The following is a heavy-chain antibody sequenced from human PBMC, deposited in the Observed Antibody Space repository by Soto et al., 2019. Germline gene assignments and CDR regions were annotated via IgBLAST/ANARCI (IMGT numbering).Heavy chain of an antibody. Sequence: QVQLVQSGAEVKKPGSSVKFSCKASGDTFSTYTITLVRQAPGQGLEWMGGIIPRSGTSNYAQKFQGRVTITAADSTRTAYMELSSLRAEDTSGYYCAREGLLFAPRTLNSDHSYYAIDVWVQATTVTVSS. CDR2: IIPRSGTS. D-gene: IGHD2-21*01. V-gene: IGHV1-69*12. J-gene: IGHJ6*01. CDR1: GDTFSTYT. CDR3: AREGLLFAPRTLNSDHSYYAIDV.